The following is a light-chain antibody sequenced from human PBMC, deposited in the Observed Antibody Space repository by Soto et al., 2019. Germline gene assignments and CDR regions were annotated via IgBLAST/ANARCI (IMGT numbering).Light chain of an antibody. CDR2: AAS. CDR3: QQYNNWPPIT. V-gene: IGKV3D-15*01. Sequence: DIVLTQSPDTLAVSPGEVATLSCWASQSVTSNLAWYQQKRGQAPRLLIYAASTRATGVPARFSGSGSGTEFTLTISSLQSEDFAVYYCQQYNNWPPITFGQGTRPEIK. CDR1: QSVTSN. J-gene: IGKJ5*01.